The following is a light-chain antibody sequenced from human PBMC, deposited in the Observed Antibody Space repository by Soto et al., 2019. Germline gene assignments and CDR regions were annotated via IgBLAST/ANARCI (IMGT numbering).Light chain of an antibody. J-gene: IGKJ4*01. CDR1: QSISSK. CDR3: QQYNNWPLT. CDR2: DAS. Sequence: TVMTQSPATLSVSLGDRATLSCRASQSISSKLAWFQQKPGQAPKLLIYDASTMATGFPARFSGSGSGTEITPTISSLQSEDVAVYYCQQYNNWPLTFGGGTKVDIK. V-gene: IGKV3-15*01.